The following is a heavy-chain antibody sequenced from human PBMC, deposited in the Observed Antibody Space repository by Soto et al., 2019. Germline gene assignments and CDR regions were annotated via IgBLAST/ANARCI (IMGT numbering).Heavy chain of an antibody. J-gene: IGHJ1*01. CDR2: INAGNGNT. V-gene: IGHV1-3*01. CDR1: GYTFTSYA. D-gene: IGHD1-26*01. CDR3: ARDGSGSSPEYFQH. Sequence: GASVKVSCKASGYTFTSYAMHWVRQAPGQRLEWMGWINAGNGNTKYSQKFQGRVTITRDTSASTAYMELSSLRSEDTAAYYCARDGSGSSPEYFQHWGQGTLVTVSS.